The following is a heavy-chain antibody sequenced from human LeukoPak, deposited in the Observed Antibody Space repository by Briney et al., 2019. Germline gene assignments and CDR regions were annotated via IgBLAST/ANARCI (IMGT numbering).Heavy chain of an antibody. CDR2: IWYDGSNK. D-gene: IGHD3-9*01. J-gene: IGHJ4*02. V-gene: IGHV3-33*01. Sequence: GGSLRLSCAASGFTFSSYGMHWVRQAPGKGLEWVAVIWYDGSNKYYADSVKGRFTISRGNSKNTLYLQMNSLRAEDTAVYYCARANEVTNYDILWRYFDYWGQGTLVTVSS. CDR1: GFTFSSYG. CDR3: ARANEVTNYDILWRYFDY.